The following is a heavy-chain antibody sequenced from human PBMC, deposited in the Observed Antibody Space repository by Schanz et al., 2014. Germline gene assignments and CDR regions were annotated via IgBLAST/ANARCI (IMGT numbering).Heavy chain of an antibody. Sequence: QVQLVQSGSEVKKPGASVKVSCKASGYTFPSYGISWVRQAPGQGLEWMGWINVYNGETKFAKTFQNRVTLTTDTPSSTAYMERRRLRSDDTAVYSCARNIIATARAYDIWGQGTMVTVSS. CDR2: INVYNGET. CDR1: GYTFPSYG. V-gene: IGHV1-18*04. D-gene: IGHD6-13*01. CDR3: ARNIIATARAYDI. J-gene: IGHJ3*02.